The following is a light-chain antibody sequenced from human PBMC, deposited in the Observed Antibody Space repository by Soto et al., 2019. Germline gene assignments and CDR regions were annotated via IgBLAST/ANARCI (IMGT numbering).Light chain of an antibody. Sequence: QSALTQPASLSGSPGQSITISCTGTSSDIGAYDYVSWFQQHPGKAPKLMISEVNNRPSGVSNRFSGSKSGNTAYLTISGLQAEDEANYYCSSYAGDNKWVFGGGTKLTVL. CDR1: SSDIGAYDY. J-gene: IGLJ3*02. CDR2: EVN. V-gene: IGLV2-14*01. CDR3: SSYAGDNKWV.